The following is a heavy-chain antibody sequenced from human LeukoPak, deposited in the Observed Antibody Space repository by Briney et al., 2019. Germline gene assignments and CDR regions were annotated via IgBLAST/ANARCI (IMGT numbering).Heavy chain of an antibody. V-gene: IGHV3-30*02. D-gene: IGHD5-12*01. J-gene: IGHJ4*02. Sequence: PGGSLRLSCAASGFTFSSYGMHWVRQAPGKGLEWVAFIRYDGSNKYYADSVKGRFTISRDNSKNTLYLQMNSLRPEDTAVYYCAKDSTLGGYDTYIDYWGQGNLVTVSS. CDR2: IRYDGSNK. CDR1: GFTFSSYG. CDR3: AKDSTLGGYDTYIDY.